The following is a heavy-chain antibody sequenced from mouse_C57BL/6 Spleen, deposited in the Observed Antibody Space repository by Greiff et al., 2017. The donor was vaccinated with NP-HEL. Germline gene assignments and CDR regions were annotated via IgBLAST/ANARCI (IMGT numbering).Heavy chain of an antibody. CDR3: ARLYYYGSSPSYAMDY. V-gene: IGHV1-18*01. Sequence: DVQLQESGPELVKPGASVKIPCKASGYTFTDYNMDWVKQSHGKSLEWIGDINPNNGGTIYNQKFKGKATLTVDKSSSTAYMELRSLTSEDTAVYYCARLYYYGSSPSYAMDYWGQGTSVTVSS. J-gene: IGHJ4*01. D-gene: IGHD1-1*01. CDR2: INPNNGGT. CDR1: GYTFTDYN.